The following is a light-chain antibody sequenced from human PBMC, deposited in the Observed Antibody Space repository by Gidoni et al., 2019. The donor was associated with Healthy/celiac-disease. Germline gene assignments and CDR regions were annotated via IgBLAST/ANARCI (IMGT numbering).Light chain of an antibody. CDR1: QGISSY. J-gene: IGKJ5*01. V-gene: IGKV1-9*01. CDR3: QQLNSYPQVT. CDR2: AAS. Sequence: DIKLTQSPSFLSASVGDRVTITCWASQGISSYLAWYQQKPGKAPKLLIYAASTLQSGVPSRFSGSGSGTEFTLTISSLQPEDFATYYCQQLNSYPQVTFGQGTRLEIK.